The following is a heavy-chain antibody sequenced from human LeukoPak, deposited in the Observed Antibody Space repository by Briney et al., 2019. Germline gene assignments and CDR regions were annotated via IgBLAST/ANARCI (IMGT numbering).Heavy chain of an antibody. CDR1: GGSISNYY. CDR2: IYYSGST. V-gene: IGHV4-59*01. CDR3: ARAGRGYSYGYTFDY. D-gene: IGHD5-18*01. Sequence: PSETLSLTCTVSGGSISNYYWSWIRQPPGKGLEWIGYIYYSGSTNYNPSLKSRVTISVDTSKNQFSLKLSSVTAADTAVYYCARAGRGYSYGYTFDYWGQGTLVTVSS. J-gene: IGHJ4*02.